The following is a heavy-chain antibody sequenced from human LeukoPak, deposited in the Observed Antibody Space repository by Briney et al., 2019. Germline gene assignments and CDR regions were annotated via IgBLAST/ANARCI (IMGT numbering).Heavy chain of an antibody. CDR3: ARGGGGDAFDI. J-gene: IGHJ3*02. Sequence: SQTLSLTCAVSCGSISSGGYSWSWIRQPPGKGLEWIGYIYHSGSTYYNPSLKSRVTISVDRSKNQFSLKLSSVTAADTAVYYCARGGGGDAFDIWGQGTMVTVSS. D-gene: IGHD2-15*01. CDR2: IYHSGST. V-gene: IGHV4-30-2*01. CDR1: CGSISSGGYS.